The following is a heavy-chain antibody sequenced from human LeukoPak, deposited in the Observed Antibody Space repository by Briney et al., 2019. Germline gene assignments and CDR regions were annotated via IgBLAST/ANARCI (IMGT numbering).Heavy chain of an antibody. CDR2: ISYDGSNQ. Sequence: GRSLRLSCAASGFTFSNYGMHWVRQAPGKGLEWVAIISYDGSNQYYTDSVKGRFTISRDNSKNTLYLQINSLGAEDTAVYFCAKDRSGLNWYFDLWGRGTLVTVSS. J-gene: IGHJ2*01. D-gene: IGHD6-19*01. CDR3: AKDRSGLNWYFDL. CDR1: GFTFSNYG. V-gene: IGHV3-30*18.